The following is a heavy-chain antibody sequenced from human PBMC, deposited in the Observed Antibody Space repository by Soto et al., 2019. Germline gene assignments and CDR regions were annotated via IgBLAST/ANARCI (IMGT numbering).Heavy chain of an antibody. CDR1: GGTFSTND. Sequence: QVQLVQSGAAVKKPGSSVKVSCKASGGTFSTNDISWVRQAPGQGLEWMGGITPMFDTTKYGQDFQGRVTITADESTTTAYMGLSSLRSEDTAIYYCAQDLGSQIAAFWGQGTLVTVSS. D-gene: IGHD2-15*01. V-gene: IGHV1-69*12. J-gene: IGHJ4*02. CDR3: AQDLGSQIAAF. CDR2: ITPMFDTT.